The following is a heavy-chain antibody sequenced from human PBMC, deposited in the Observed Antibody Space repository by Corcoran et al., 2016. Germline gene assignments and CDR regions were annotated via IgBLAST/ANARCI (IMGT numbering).Heavy chain of an antibody. CDR1: GYTFTSYG. CDR2: ISAYNGNT. V-gene: IGHV1-18*01. J-gene: IGHJ6*02. Sequence: QVQLVQSGAELKKPGDSVTVSCTASGYTFTSYGISWVRQAPGPGLDWMGWISAYNGNTNYAKKLQGRVTMTTDTSTSTAYIELRSLRAADTAVYSCTRRDGYYYYYGMDVWGQGTTVTVSS. CDR3: TRRDGYYYYYGMDV.